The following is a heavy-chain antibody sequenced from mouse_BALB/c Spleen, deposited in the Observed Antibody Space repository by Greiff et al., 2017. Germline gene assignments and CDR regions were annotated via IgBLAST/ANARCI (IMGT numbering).Heavy chain of an antibody. CDR3: ARSYGDYEGFAY. D-gene: IGHD2-13*01. J-gene: IGHJ3*01. CDR2: INPSNGRT. Sequence: QVQLQQPGAELVKPGASVKLSCKASGYTFTSYWMHWVKQRPGQGLEWIGEINPSNGRTNYNEKFKSKATLTVDKSSSTAYMQLSSLTSEDSAVYYCARSYGDYEGFAYWGQGTLVTVSA. V-gene: IGHV1S81*02. CDR1: GYTFTSYW.